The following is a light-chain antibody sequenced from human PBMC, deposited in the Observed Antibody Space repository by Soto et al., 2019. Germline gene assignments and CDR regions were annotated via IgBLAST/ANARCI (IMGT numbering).Light chain of an antibody. J-gene: IGLJ1*01. V-gene: IGLV1-47*01. CDR1: SSNIGSNS. CDR2: KNS. Sequence: QSVLTQPPSASGTPGQRVTISCSGSSSNIGSNSVYWYQQLPGTAPKLLIFKNSQWPSGVPDRFSGSKSGTSASLAVSGLRSGDEADYYCAAWDDRLRGFLFGPGTKVTVL. CDR3: AAWDDRLRGFL.